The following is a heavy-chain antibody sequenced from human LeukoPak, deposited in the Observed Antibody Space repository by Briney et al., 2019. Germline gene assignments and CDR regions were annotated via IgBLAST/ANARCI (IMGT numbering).Heavy chain of an antibody. D-gene: IGHD1-26*01. J-gene: IGHJ4*02. CDR3: AKDVGKWESLHFFDY. V-gene: IGHV3-23*01. Sequence: GGSLRLSCLTSGFTFSTNAMSWVRQAPGKGLEWISGISGSGANTYYADSVTGRFTISRDNSRNTLYLQMNSLRGDDTAVYYCAKDVGKWESLHFFDYWGQGTLVTVSS. CDR2: ISGSGANT. CDR1: GFTFSTNA.